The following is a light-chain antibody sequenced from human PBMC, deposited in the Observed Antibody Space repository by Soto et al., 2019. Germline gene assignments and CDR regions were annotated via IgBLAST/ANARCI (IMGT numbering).Light chain of an antibody. J-gene: IGKJ1*01. CDR1: QSISSW. CDR3: QQYRDNWT. CDR2: KAS. Sequence: DIQMTQSPSTLSASVGDRVTITCRASQSISSWLAWYQQKPGTAPKLLIYKASTLQSGVPSRFSGSGSGTEFTLTSSGLQPDDSANYYCQQYRDNWTFGQGTKVEIK. V-gene: IGKV1-5*03.